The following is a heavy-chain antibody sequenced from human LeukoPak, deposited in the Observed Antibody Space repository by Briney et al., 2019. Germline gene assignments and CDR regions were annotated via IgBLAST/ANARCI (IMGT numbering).Heavy chain of an antibody. V-gene: IGHV1-69*01. J-gene: IGHJ5*02. Sequence: SVKVSCKASGGTFSSYAISWVRQAPGQGLEWMGGIIPIFGTANYAQKFQGRVTITADESTSTAYMELSSLRSEDTAVYYCAREGHDYSNYGYNWFDPWGQGTLVTVSS. CDR2: IIPIFGTA. CDR3: AREGHDYSNYGYNWFDP. D-gene: IGHD4-11*01. CDR1: GGTFSSYA.